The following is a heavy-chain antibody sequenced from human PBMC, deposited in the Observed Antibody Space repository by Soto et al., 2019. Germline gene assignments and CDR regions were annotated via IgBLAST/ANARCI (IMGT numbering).Heavy chain of an antibody. Sequence: GGSLRLSCAASGFTFSAYGLHWVRQAPGKGLEWVALISYDGTDKTYADSVKGRFTISRDNSQNTLSLQMNSLGPEDTAVYYCARSIVPKVTRLIDXWGQGNLVTV. J-gene: IGHJ5*01. CDR3: ARSIVPKVTRLIDX. CDR2: ISYDGTDK. D-gene: IGHD3-16*02. CDR1: GFTFSAYG. V-gene: IGHV3-30-3*01.